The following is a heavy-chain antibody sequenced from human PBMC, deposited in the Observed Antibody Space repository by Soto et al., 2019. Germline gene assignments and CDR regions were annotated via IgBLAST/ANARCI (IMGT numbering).Heavy chain of an antibody. CDR2: ISYDGSNK. V-gene: IGHV3-30-3*01. J-gene: IGHJ6*02. CDR1: GFTFSSYA. CDR3: ARSPYCSSTSCFQHYYYYGMDV. D-gene: IGHD2-2*01. Sequence: GALRLSCAASGFTFSSYAMHWVRQAPGKGLEWVAVISYDGSNKYYADSVKGRFTISRDNSKNTLYLQMNSLRAEDTAVYYCARSPYCSSTSCFQHYYYYGMDVWGQGTTVTVSS.